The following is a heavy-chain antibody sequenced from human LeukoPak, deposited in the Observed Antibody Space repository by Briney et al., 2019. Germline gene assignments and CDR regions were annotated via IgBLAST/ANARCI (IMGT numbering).Heavy chain of an antibody. CDR2: IYYSGST. Sequence: SQTLSLTCTVPGGSISSGGYFWSWIRQHPGKGLEWIGYIYYSGSTYYNPSLKSRVIISIDTSKNQFSLKLSSVTAADTAVYYCARDLRVSSSWSLDSWGQGTLVTVSS. CDR3: ARDLRVSSSWSLDS. J-gene: IGHJ4*02. V-gene: IGHV4-31*03. CDR1: GGSISSGGYF. D-gene: IGHD6-13*01.